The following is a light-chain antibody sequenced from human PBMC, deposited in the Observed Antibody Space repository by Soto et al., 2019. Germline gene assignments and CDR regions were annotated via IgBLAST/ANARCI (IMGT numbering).Light chain of an antibody. CDR1: SSDVGRYDS. CDR3: SSYAGSNNLV. J-gene: IGLJ3*02. CDR2: DVS. Sequence: QSALTQPPSASGSPGQSVTISCTGTSSDVGRYDSVSWYQQHPGKVPTVIIYDVSKRPSGVPDRFSGSKSGNTASLTVSGLQAEDEVDYYCSSYAGSNNLVFGGGTKLTVL. V-gene: IGLV2-8*01.